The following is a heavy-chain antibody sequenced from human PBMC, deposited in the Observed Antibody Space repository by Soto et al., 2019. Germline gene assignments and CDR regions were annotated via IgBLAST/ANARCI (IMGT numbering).Heavy chain of an antibody. CDR1: GDSVSSGSRF. CDR2: IYDSERT. D-gene: IGHD1-26*01. V-gene: IGHV4-61*01. J-gene: IGHJ4*02. Sequence: SETLSLTCTVSGDSVSSGSRFWCWIRQPPGKGLEWIGYIYDSERTNYSPSLKSRVTISQDTSENQFSLKLTSATAADTAVYYCATRSVFRPLDYWGRGTLVTVSS. CDR3: ATRSVFRPLDY.